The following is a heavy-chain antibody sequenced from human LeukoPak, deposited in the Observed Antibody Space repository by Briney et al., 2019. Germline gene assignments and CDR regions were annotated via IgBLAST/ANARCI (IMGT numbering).Heavy chain of an antibody. V-gene: IGHV4-39*07. J-gene: IGHJ5*02. D-gene: IGHD2-2*01. CDR3: ARDWPNDIVVVPAGRFDP. CDR1: GGSISSSSYY. Sequence: SETLSLTCTVSGGSISSSSYYWGWIRQPPGKGLEWIGSIYYSGSTYYNPSLKSRVTISVDTSKNQFSLKLSSVTAADTAVYYCARDWPNDIVVVPAGRFDPWGQGTLVTVSS. CDR2: IYYSGST.